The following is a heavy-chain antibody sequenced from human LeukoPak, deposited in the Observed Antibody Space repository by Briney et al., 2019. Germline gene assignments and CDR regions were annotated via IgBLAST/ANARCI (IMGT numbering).Heavy chain of an antibody. D-gene: IGHD2-15*01. CDR2: IYYSGST. Sequence: SETLSLTCTVSGGSISSGGYYWSWIRQHPGKGLEWIGYIYYSGSTYYNPSLKSRVTISVDTSKNQFSLKLSSVTAADTAVYYCARYCSGGSCYDVDYWGQGTLVTVSS. V-gene: IGHV4-31*03. J-gene: IGHJ4*02. CDR1: GGSISSGGYY. CDR3: ARYCSGGSCYDVDY.